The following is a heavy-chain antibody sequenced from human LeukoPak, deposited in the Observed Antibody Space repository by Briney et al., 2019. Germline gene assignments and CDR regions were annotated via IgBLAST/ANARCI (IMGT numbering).Heavy chain of an antibody. D-gene: IGHD6-19*01. V-gene: IGHV1-18*01. J-gene: IGHJ4*02. Sequence: ISAYNGNTNYAQKLQGRVTMTTDTSTSTAYMELRSLRSDDTAVYYCARDGSIAVAGIVDYWGQGTLVTVSS. CDR3: ARDGSIAVAGIVDY. CDR2: ISAYNGNT.